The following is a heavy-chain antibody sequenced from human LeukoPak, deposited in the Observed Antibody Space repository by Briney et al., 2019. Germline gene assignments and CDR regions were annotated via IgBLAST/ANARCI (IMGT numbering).Heavy chain of an antibody. Sequence: PSETLSLTCTVSGGSIRSSYYYWSWIRQPPGKGLEWIGYIYYSGSTNYNPSLKSRVTISVDTSKNQFSLKLSSVTAADTAVYYCARDRDGYNYWGQGTLVTVSS. CDR1: GGSIRSSYYY. CDR2: IYYSGST. V-gene: IGHV4-61*01. D-gene: IGHD5-24*01. CDR3: ARDRDGYNY. J-gene: IGHJ4*02.